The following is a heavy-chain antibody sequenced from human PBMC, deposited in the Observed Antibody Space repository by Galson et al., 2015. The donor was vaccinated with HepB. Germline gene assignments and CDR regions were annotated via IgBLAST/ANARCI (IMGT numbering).Heavy chain of an antibody. V-gene: IGHV3-21*06. CDR1: GFTFSSYS. D-gene: IGHD3-3*01. J-gene: IGHJ6*03. CDR3: VREYYDFWSAITKKYYIDV. CDR2: ISSSGNYK. Sequence: SLRLSCAASGFTFSSYSMNWVRQAPGKGLEWVSSISSSGNYKYYGDSAKGRFTISRDNAKNSLYLQMNSLRAEDTAVYYCVREYYDFWSAITKKYYIDVWGKGTTVAVSS.